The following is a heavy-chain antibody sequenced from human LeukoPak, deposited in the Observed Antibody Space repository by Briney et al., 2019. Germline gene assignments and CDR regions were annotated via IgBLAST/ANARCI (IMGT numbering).Heavy chain of an antibody. CDR1: SDSISSSHYY. Sequence: SETLSLTCTVSSDSISSSHYYWSWIRHPPGKGLEWLRCIWNSGSTYYNPDLRSTVSIFLSTSTTHSALKPSSLTAADSAVYYCARRLFGEFLDHSYFYYWGQGTLVTVSS. CDR3: ARRLFGEFLDHSYFYY. J-gene: IGHJ4*02. V-gene: IGHV4-39*01. CDR2: IWNSGST. D-gene: IGHD3/OR15-3a*01.